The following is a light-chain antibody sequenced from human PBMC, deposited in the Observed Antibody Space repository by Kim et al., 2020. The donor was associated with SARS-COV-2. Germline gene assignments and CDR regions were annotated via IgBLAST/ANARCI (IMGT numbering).Light chain of an antibody. CDR2: YVN. Sequence: QSALTQPASVSGSPGQSITISCTGTVSDIGAYNYVSWYQQHPGKAPQLMIYYVNNRPSGISNRFSGSKSDNTASLTISGLQAEDEADYYCSSYTSSGTSTVIVGGGTQLTVL. V-gene: IGLV2-14*03. CDR3: SSYTSSGTSTVI. CDR1: VSDIGAYNY. J-gene: IGLJ2*01.